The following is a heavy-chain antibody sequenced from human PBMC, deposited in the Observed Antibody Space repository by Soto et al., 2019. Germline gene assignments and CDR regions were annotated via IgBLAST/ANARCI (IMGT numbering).Heavy chain of an antibody. CDR1: GFTFDDYA. V-gene: IGHV3-9*01. CDR3: AKDMGYYDSSGYAGGFDI. Sequence: GGSLRLSCAASGFTFDDYAMHWVRQARGKGLEWVSGISWNSGSIGYADSVKGRFTISRDNAKNSLHLQMSSLRAEDTDLYYCAKDMGYYDSSGYAGGFDIWGQGTMVTVSS. J-gene: IGHJ3*02. CDR2: ISWNSGSI. D-gene: IGHD3-22*01.